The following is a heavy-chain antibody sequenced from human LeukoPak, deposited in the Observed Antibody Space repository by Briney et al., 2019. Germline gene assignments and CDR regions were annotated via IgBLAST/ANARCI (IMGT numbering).Heavy chain of an antibody. Sequence: SETLSLTCTVSGGSISSYYWSWIRQPPGKGLEWIGYIYYSGSTNYNPSLKSRVTISVDTSKNQFSLKLSSVTAADTAVYYCASMYSSSWYYFDYWGQGTLVTVSS. D-gene: IGHD6-13*01. CDR1: GGSISSYY. CDR3: ASMYSSSWYYFDY. J-gene: IGHJ4*02. CDR2: IYYSGST. V-gene: IGHV4-59*01.